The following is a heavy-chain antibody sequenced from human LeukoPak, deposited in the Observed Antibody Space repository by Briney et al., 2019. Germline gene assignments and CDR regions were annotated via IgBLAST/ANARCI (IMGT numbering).Heavy chain of an antibody. CDR1: GFTFDDYA. CDR3: AKGNRDSSGFYYYYGMDV. V-gene: IGHV3-9*01. CDR2: ISWNSKNI. D-gene: IGHD3-22*01. Sequence: GGSLRLSCAASGFTFDDYAMFWVRQAPGKGLEWVSGISWNSKNIGYAASVKGQFTISRDNAKNSLYLQMNSLRAEDTAFYYCAKGNRDSSGFYYYYGMDVWGQGTTVTVSS. J-gene: IGHJ6*02.